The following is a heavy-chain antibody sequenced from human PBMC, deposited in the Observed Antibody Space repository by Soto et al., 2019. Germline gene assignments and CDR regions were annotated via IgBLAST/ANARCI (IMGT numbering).Heavy chain of an antibody. D-gene: IGHD5-18*01. Sequence: GGSLRLSCAASGFTFSSYAMHWVRQAPGKGLEWVAVISYDGSNKYYADSVKGRFTISRDNSKNTLYLQMNSLRAEDTAVYYCARAVQLWLRPSYDGMDVWGQGTTVTVSS. CDR2: ISYDGSNK. CDR1: GFTFSSYA. V-gene: IGHV3-30-3*01. CDR3: ARAVQLWLRPSYDGMDV. J-gene: IGHJ6*02.